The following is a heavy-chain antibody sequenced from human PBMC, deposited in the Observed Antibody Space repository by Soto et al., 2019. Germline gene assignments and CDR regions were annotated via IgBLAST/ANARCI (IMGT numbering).Heavy chain of an antibody. J-gene: IGHJ4*02. V-gene: IGHV3-23*01. CDR1: GFTFITYG. Sequence: EVQLLESGGGLVQPGGSLRLSCAASGFTFITYGMTWVRQAPGKGLEYVSSITGSGAGTYYAESVKGRFTISRDNSNNTLYLQMNSLKAEDTAIYYCARDAGPLNYWGQANLVTVSS. CDR3: ARDAGPLNY. CDR2: ITGSGAGT. D-gene: IGHD3-10*01.